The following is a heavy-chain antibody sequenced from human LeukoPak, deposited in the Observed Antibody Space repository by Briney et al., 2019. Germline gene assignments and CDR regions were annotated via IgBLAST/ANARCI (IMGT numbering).Heavy chain of an antibody. J-gene: IGHJ3*02. CDR1: GVSISSGSYY. Sequence: PSQTLSLTCTASGVSISSGSYYWSWLRQPAGKGLEWIGRIYTSGSTNYNPSLKSRVTISVDTSKNQFSLKLSSVTAADTAVYYCAREMNYYGSGSLDIWGQGTMVTVSS. V-gene: IGHV4-61*02. CDR2: IYTSGST. D-gene: IGHD3-10*01. CDR3: AREMNYYGSGSLDI.